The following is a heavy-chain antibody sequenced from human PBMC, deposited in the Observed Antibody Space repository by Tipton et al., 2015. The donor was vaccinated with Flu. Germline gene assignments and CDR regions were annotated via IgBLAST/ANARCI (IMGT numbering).Heavy chain of an antibody. Sequence: TLSLTCAVSGYSISSGYYWGWIRQPPGKGLEWIGSIYHSGSTYYNPSLKSRVTISVDTSKNKFSLKLSSVTAADTAVYYCAPAIAVAGMWFDPWGQGTLVTVSS. D-gene: IGHD6-19*01. CDR1: GYSISSGYY. J-gene: IGHJ5*02. V-gene: IGHV4-38-2*01. CDR2: IYHSGST. CDR3: APAIAVAGMWFDP.